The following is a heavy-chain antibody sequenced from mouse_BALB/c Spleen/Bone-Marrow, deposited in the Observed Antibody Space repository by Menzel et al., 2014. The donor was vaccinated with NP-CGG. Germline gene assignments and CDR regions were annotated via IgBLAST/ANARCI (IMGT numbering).Heavy chain of an antibody. D-gene: IGHD2-1*01. CDR1: GYTFTSYW. J-gene: IGHJ3*01. CDR3: ASPSDGNPFAY. Sequence: QVQLQQPGPELVKPGASVKMSCKASGYTFTSYWMHWVKQRPGQGLEWIGMIDPSDSETRLNQKFKDKATLTVDKSSSTAYMQLSSPTSEDSAVYYCASPSDGNPFAYWGQGTLVTVSA. CDR2: IDPSDSET. V-gene: IGHV1S127*01.